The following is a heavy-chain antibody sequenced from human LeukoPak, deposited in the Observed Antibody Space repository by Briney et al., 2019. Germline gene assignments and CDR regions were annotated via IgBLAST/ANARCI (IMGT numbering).Heavy chain of an antibody. D-gene: IGHD3-22*01. Sequence: SETLSLTCTVSGGSISSYYWSWIRQPPGKGLEWIGYIYYSGSTNYNPSLKSRVTISVDTSKNQFSLKLSSVTAADTAVYYCARYYYDSSGYYEYWFDPWGQGTLDTLSS. CDR3: ARYYYDSSGYYEYWFDP. CDR1: GGSISSYY. J-gene: IGHJ5*02. V-gene: IGHV4-59*01. CDR2: IYYSGST.